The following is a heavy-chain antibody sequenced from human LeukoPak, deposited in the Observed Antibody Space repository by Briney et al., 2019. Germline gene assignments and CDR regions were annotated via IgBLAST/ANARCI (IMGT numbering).Heavy chain of an antibody. V-gene: IGHV1-2*02. Sequence: ASVKVSCKASGYTFTGYYMHWVRQAPGQGLEWMGWINPNSGGTNYAQKFQGRVTMTRDTSISTAYMELSRLRSDDTAVYYCARDDMVVVPVGFDPWGQGTLVTVSS. CDR1: GYTFTGYY. D-gene: IGHD2-2*01. CDR3: ARDDMVVVPVGFDP. CDR2: INPNSGGT. J-gene: IGHJ5*02.